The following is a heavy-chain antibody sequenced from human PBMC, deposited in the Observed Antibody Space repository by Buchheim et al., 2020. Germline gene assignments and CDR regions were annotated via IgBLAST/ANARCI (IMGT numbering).Heavy chain of an antibody. Sequence: EVQLLESGGGLVQPGESLRLSCAASGFTFSSSAMNWVRQAPGKGLECVSVISGSGTSTYYADPVKGRFTISRDNSKNMLYLQLNSLRAEDTAVYFCATSSSGYYYTWGQGTL. D-gene: IGHD3-22*01. CDR3: ATSSSGYYYT. V-gene: IGHV3-23*01. CDR1: GFTFSSSA. CDR2: ISGSGTST. J-gene: IGHJ5*02.